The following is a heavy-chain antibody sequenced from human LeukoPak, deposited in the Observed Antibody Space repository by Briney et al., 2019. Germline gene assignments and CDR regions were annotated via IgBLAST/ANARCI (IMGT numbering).Heavy chain of an antibody. D-gene: IGHD3-9*01. V-gene: IGHV1-18*01. CDR3: AREARITISQGFDY. J-gene: IGHJ4*02. CDR1: GYTFTSYG. Sequence: VASVKVSCKASGYTFTSYGISWVRQAPGQGLEWMGWISAYNGNTNYAQKLQGRVTMTTDTSTSTAYMELRSLRSDDTAVYYCAREARITISQGFDYWGQGTLVTVSS. CDR2: ISAYNGNT.